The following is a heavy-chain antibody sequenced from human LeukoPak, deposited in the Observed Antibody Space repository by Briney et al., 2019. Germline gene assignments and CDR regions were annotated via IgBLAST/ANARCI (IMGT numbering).Heavy chain of an antibody. CDR1: GFTFSSYS. V-gene: IGHV3-48*04. J-gene: IGHJ4*02. CDR2: ISSSSSTI. Sequence: GGSLRLSCAASGFTFSSYSMNWVRQAPGKGLEWVSYISSSSSTIYYADSVKGRFTISRDNAKNSLYLQMNSLRAEDTAVYYCARDLPYYDFWSGYDQFDYWGQETLVTVSS. D-gene: IGHD3-3*01. CDR3: ARDLPYYDFWSGYDQFDY.